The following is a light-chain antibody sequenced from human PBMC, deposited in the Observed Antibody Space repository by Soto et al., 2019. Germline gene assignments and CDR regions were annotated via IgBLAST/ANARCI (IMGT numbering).Light chain of an antibody. V-gene: IGLV2-11*01. J-gene: IGLJ3*02. CDR2: DVS. CDR1: SSDIGGYYY. CDR3: CSYAGSYTFV. Sequence: QSALTQPRSVSGSPGQSVTISCTGTSSDIGGYYYVSWYQHHPGKAPKLMISDVSKRPSGVPDRFSGSKSGNTASLTISGLQAEDEADYYCCSYAGSYTFVFGGGTKLTVL.